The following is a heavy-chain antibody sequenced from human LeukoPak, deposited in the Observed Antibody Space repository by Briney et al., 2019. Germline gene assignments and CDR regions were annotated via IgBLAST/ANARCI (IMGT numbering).Heavy chain of an antibody. J-gene: IGHJ4*02. D-gene: IGHD3-10*01. Sequence: SVKVSCKASGYTFTGYYMHWVRQAPGQGLEWMGWINPNSGGTNYAQKFQGRVTMTRDTSISTAYMELSRLRSDDTAVYYCARATTYYYGSGGYYNDYWGQGTLVTVSS. CDR3: ARATTYYYGSGGYYNDY. CDR2: INPNSGGT. CDR1: GYTFTGYY. V-gene: IGHV1-2*02.